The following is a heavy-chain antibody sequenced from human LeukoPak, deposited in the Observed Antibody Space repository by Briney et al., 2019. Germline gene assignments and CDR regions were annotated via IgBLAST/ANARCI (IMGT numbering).Heavy chain of an antibody. V-gene: IGHV4-30-4*08. Sequence: PSQTLSLTCTVSGGSISTGDYYWSGIRQPPGKGLEWIGYIYYSGSTYYNPSLRSRVTISVDTSKNQSSLKLSSVTAEDTAVYYCARGAAATGYAVDMWGQGTMVTVSS. CDR3: ARGAAATGYAVDM. D-gene: IGHD6-25*01. CDR2: IYYSGST. CDR1: GGSISTGDYY. J-gene: IGHJ3*02.